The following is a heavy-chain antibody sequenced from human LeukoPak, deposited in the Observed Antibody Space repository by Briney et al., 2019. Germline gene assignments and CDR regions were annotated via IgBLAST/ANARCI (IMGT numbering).Heavy chain of an antibody. CDR1: GFTFSDYY. CDR3: ARELRGAFNI. D-gene: IGHD2-15*01. J-gene: IGHJ3*02. Sequence: PGGSLRLSCAASGFTFSDYYMTWIRQAPGKGLEWVSYISSSSAYTNFADSVKGRFTISRDNAKNSLFLQMNSLRAEGTAVYYCARELRGAFNIWGQGTMVTVSS. CDR2: ISSSSAYT. V-gene: IGHV3-11*05.